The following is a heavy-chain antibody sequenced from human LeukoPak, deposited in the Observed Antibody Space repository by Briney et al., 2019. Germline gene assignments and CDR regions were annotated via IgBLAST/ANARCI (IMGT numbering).Heavy chain of an antibody. CDR1: GGSISSSSYY. J-gene: IGHJ3*02. CDR2: IYYSGST. CDR3: ARHPATTNDAFDI. Sequence: SETLSLTCTVSGGSISSSSYYWGCIRQPPGKGLEWIGSIYYSGSTYYNPSLKSRVTISVDTSKSQFSLKLSSVTAADTAVYYCARHPATTNDAFDIWGQGTMVTVSS. V-gene: IGHV4-39*01. D-gene: IGHD1-14*01.